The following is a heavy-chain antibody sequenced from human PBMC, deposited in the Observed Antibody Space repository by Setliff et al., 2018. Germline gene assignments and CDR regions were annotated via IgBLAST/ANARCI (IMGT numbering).Heavy chain of an antibody. CDR1: GFTFSSYA. D-gene: IGHD2-15*01. V-gene: IGHV3-30*04. CDR3: AREVVGARPYYYYMDV. J-gene: IGHJ6*03. Sequence: GGSLRLSCAASGFTFSSYAMHWVRQAPGKGLEWVAVISYDGSNKYYADSVKGRFTISRDNSKNTLYLQMNSLRAEDTAVYYCAREVVGARPYYYYMDVWGKGTTVTVS. CDR2: ISYDGSNK.